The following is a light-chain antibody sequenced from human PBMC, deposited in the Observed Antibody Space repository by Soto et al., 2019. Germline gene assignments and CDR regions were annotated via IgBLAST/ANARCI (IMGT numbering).Light chain of an antibody. V-gene: IGLV2-14*01. J-gene: IGLJ1*01. CDR1: NTDMGAFNY. CDR3: SSYTGGSTYV. Sequence: QSALTQPASVSGSPGQSITISCTGTNTDMGAFNYVSWYQQYPGEAPKLIIYEVTNRPSGVSDRFSGSKSGNTASLTISGLQAEDEADYHCSSYTGGSTYVFGTGTKVTVL. CDR2: EVT.